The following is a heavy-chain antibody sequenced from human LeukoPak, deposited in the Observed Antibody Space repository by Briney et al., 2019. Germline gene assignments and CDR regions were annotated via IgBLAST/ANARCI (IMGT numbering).Heavy chain of an antibody. Sequence: PGGSLRLSCAVSGFTFSSHWMFWVRQVPGKGLVWVSQINNDGSSTTYADSVKGRFTISRDNAKSTLYLQMNSLRVEDTAVYYCARHYQLDYWGQGTLVTVSS. V-gene: IGHV3-74*01. CDR2: INNDGSST. CDR3: ARHYQLDY. J-gene: IGHJ4*02. D-gene: IGHD1-1*01. CDR1: GFTFSSHW.